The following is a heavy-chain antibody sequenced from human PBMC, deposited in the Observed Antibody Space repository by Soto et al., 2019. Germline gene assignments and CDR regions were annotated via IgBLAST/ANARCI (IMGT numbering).Heavy chain of an antibody. V-gene: IGHV4-31*01. Sequence: QVQLQESGPGLVKPSQTLSLTCTVSGGSITSSGYYWSWIRQHPGEGLEWIGFTSNSGSTSYNPSPKSPVTISVATSSNQFSLNLKSVTAPDTAVSYCATGGGSTKFDYWGQGTLVTVS. J-gene: IGHJ4*02. CDR3: ATGGGSTKFDY. CDR2: TSNSGST. D-gene: IGHD2-2*01. CDR1: GGSITSSGYY.